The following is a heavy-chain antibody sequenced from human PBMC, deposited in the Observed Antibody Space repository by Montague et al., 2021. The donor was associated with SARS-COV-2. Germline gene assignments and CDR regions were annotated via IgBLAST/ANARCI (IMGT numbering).Heavy chain of an antibody. Sequence: SLRLSFSASGFTFENYAMTWFRQTPEKGLEWVSALSYDGALTDYAGSVKGRFTISRDNSKNTMYLHMSSLRAEDTGIYYCAKRRGGSPVYWGQGTLVTVSS. J-gene: IGHJ4*02. CDR3: AKRRGGSPVY. CDR1: GFTFENYA. CDR2: LSYDGALT. V-gene: IGHV3-23*01. D-gene: IGHD2-15*01.